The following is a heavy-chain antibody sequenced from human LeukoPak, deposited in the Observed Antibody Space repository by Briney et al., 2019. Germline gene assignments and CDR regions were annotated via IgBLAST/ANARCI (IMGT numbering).Heavy chain of an antibody. D-gene: IGHD1-1*01. CDR3: VTNIAGAFDI. CDR2: VSADGVST. CDR1: GFTFSAYA. Sequence: PGGSLRLSCSASGFTFSAYAMHWVRQAPGKGLEHVSIVSADGVSTYYAMSVKGRFTISRDNSKSTVYLQVGSLRGKDMAMYYCVTNIAGAFDIWGQGTMVTVSS. V-gene: IGHV3-64*01. J-gene: IGHJ3*02.